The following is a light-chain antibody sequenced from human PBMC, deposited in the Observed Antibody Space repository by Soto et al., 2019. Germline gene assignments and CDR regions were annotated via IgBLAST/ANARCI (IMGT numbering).Light chain of an antibody. Sequence: QSALTQPPSAPGSPGQSVTISCTGTSSDVGGYNYVSWYQQHPGKAPKLMIYEVSNRPSGVPDRFSGSKSGNTASLTVSGLQAEDEADYYCSSYAGSNNLGVFGTGTKVTVL. J-gene: IGLJ1*01. CDR1: SSDVGGYNY. CDR3: SSYAGSNNLGV. V-gene: IGLV2-8*01. CDR2: EVS.